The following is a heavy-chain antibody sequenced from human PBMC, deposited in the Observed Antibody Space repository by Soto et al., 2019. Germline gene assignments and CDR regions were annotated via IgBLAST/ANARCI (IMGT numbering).Heavy chain of an antibody. Sequence: QLHLVQSGAVVKKPGASVTVSCSASGYPVTAYYMHWVRQAPGRGLEWMGGINPATGAAKYTQTLQGRVPLTRGTATSKVFMGLCGLTSEDNAGFSFAGGGGVGVAGSAAFDMWGQGTLVTVSS. CDR1: GYPVTAYY. D-gene: IGHD3-3*01. CDR3: AGGGGVGVAGSAAFDM. J-gene: IGHJ3*02. CDR2: INPATGAA. V-gene: IGHV1-2*02.